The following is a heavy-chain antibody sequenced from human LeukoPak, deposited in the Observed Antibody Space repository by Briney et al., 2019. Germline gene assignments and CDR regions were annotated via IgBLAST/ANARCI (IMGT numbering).Heavy chain of an antibody. D-gene: IGHD6-13*01. CDR1: GGTFSSYA. J-gene: IGHJ4*02. Sequence: GASANVSCKASGGTFSSYAISWVRQAPGQGLEWMGWISAYNGNTNYAQKLQGRVTMTTDTSTSTAYMELRSLRSDDTAVYYCASSAAAGSGYWGQGALVTVSS. CDR3: ASSAAAGSGY. CDR2: ISAYNGNT. V-gene: IGHV1-18*01.